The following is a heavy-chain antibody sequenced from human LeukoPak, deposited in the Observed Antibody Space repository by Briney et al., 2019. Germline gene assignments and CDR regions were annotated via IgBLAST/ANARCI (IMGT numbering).Heavy chain of an antibody. CDR3: ARDDASSSFTY. D-gene: IGHD3-16*01. Sequence: AGGSLRLSCAASGFRFRDYWMDWLRQAPGMGLEWVASIKPDGSQRDYVDSVKGRFTISRDNAQNSLYLQVNSLRVEDTAVYYCARDDASSSFTYWGQGALVTVSS. CDR1: GFRFRDYW. J-gene: IGHJ4*02. V-gene: IGHV3-7*01. CDR2: IKPDGSQR.